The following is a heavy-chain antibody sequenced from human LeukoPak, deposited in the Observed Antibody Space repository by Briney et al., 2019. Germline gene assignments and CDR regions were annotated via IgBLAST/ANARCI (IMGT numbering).Heavy chain of an antibody. V-gene: IGHV1-18*04. Sequence: ASVKVSCKASGYTFTSYYMHWVRQAPGQGLEWMGWISAYNGNTNYAQKLQGRVTMTTDTSTSTAYMELRSLRSDDTAVYYCARTNYYGSGSYAFDIWGQGTMVTVSS. CDR3: ARTNYYGSGSYAFDI. CDR2: ISAYNGNT. D-gene: IGHD3-10*01. J-gene: IGHJ3*02. CDR1: GYTFTSYY.